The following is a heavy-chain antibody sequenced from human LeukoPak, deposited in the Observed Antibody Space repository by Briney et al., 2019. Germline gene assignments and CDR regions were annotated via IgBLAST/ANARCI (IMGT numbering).Heavy chain of an antibody. Sequence: ASVKVSCKASGGIFSSYAISWVRQAPGQGLEWMGGIIPIFGTANYAQKFQGRVTITTDESTSTAYMELSSLRSEDTAVYYCASYVMHLGYCSGGSCRNAFDIWGQGTMVTVSS. CDR2: IIPIFGTA. D-gene: IGHD2-15*01. V-gene: IGHV1-69*05. CDR3: ASYVMHLGYCSGGSCRNAFDI. CDR1: GGIFSSYA. J-gene: IGHJ3*02.